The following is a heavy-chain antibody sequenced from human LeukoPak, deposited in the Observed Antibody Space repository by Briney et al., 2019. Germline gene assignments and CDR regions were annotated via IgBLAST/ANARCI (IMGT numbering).Heavy chain of an antibody. Sequence: GASVKVSCKASGYSFTNYYMHWVRQAPGQGLEWMGMINPSGGSTTYAQKFQGRVTMTGDMSTSTVYMELSSLTSEDTAVYYCARTRGYYFDYWGQGTLVTVSS. CDR1: GYSFTNYY. CDR2: INPSGGST. J-gene: IGHJ4*02. V-gene: IGHV1-46*01. CDR3: ARTRGYYFDY.